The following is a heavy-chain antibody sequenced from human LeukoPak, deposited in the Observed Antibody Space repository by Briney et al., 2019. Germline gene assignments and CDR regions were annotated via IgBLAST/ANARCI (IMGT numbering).Heavy chain of an antibody. CDR1: GDSISRSTYY. CDR3: ARRQSGALEQTTFDI. D-gene: IGHD4/OR15-4a*01. J-gene: IGHJ3*02. V-gene: IGHV4-39*01. Sequence: SETPSLTCTVSGDSISRSTYYWGWIRQPPGKGLEWIVNIYYSGNTYYNPSLKSRVTISVDTSKNQFSPNLSSLTAADTAVYFCARRQSGALEQTTFDIWGQGTMVTVSS. CDR2: IYYSGNT.